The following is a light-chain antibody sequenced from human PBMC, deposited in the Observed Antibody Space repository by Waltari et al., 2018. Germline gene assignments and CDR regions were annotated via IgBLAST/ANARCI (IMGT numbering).Light chain of an antibody. CDR2: AAS. V-gene: IGKV1-39*01. Sequence: DIQMTQSPSSLSASVGDRVIITCRASQSISSYLNWYQQKPGKAPRILIYAASTLQSGVPSRFSGSGSGTGFILTISSLQPEDFATYYCQQSNSRPLTFGGGTKVEIK. J-gene: IGKJ4*01. CDR1: QSISSY. CDR3: QQSNSRPLT.